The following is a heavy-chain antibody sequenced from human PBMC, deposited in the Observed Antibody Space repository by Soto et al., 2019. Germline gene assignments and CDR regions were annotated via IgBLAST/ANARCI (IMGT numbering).Heavy chain of an antibody. D-gene: IGHD3-10*01. CDR2: INPNSGGT. V-gene: IGHV1-2*04. CDR3: ARVARGSREHQHFQH. Sequence: ASVKVSCKASGYTFTGYYMHWVRQAPGQGLEWMGWINPNSGGTNYAQKFQGWVTMTRDTSISTAYMELSRLRSDDTAVYYCARVARGSREHQHFQHWGQGTLFTVSS. CDR1: GYTFTGYY. J-gene: IGHJ1*01.